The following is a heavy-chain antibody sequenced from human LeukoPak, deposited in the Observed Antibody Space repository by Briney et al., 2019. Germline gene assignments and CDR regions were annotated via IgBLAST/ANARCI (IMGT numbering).Heavy chain of an antibody. CDR3: ARVMYCGGDCYYYYYYGMDV. J-gene: IGHJ6*02. CDR2: INSDGRST. V-gene: IGHV3-74*01. Sequence: GGSLRLSCAASGFTFSSYWIHWVRQAPGKGLVWVSRINSDGRSTSYADSVKGRFTISRDNAKNSLYLQMNSLRAEDTAVYYCARVMYCGGDCYYYYYYGMDVWGQGTTVTVSS. CDR1: GFTFSSYW. D-gene: IGHD2-21*02.